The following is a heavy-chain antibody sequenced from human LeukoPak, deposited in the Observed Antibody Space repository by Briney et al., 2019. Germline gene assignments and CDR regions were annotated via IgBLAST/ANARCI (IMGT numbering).Heavy chain of an antibody. V-gene: IGHV3-43D*03. CDR1: GFTFDDYA. J-gene: IGHJ4*02. Sequence: GGSLRLSCAASGFTFDDYALHWVRQFPGKGLGWVSLISWDGGRTYYADSVKGRFTISRDNSKNSLYLQMNSLRTEDTALYYCAKDKFDGSGSYYFDHWGQGTLVTVSS. CDR2: ISWDGGRT. CDR3: AKDKFDGSGSYYFDH. D-gene: IGHD3-10*01.